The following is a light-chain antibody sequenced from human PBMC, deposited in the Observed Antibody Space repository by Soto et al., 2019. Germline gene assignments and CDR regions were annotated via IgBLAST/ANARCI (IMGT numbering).Light chain of an antibody. CDR2: EVK. V-gene: IGLV2-14*01. J-gene: IGLJ2*01. CDR1: SSDIGGYNY. Sequence: QSALTQPASVSGSPGQSITLSCTGTSSDIGGYNYVSWYQQHPGKAPKLVICEVKNRPSEVSDRFSGSKSGNTASLTISSLQAEDEAYYYCSSYTGTGGTLVFGGGTKLTVL. CDR3: SSYTGTGGTLV.